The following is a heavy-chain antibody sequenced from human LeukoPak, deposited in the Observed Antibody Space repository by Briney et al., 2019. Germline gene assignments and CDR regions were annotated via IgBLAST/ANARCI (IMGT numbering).Heavy chain of an antibody. CDR1: GFTFSSYA. D-gene: IGHD3-22*01. Sequence: GGSLRLSCAASGFTFSSYAMHWVRQAPGKGLEWVAVISYDGSNKYYADSVKGRFTISRDYSKNTLYLQMNSLRAEDTAVYYCARAIVVYIDYWGQGTLVTVSS. J-gene: IGHJ4*02. V-gene: IGHV3-30-3*01. CDR2: ISYDGSNK. CDR3: ARAIVVYIDY.